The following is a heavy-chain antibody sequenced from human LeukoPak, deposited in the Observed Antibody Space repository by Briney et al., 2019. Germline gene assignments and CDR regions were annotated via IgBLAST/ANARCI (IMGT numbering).Heavy chain of an antibody. J-gene: IGHJ6*02. D-gene: IGHD6-13*01. V-gene: IGHV3-48*01. CDR1: GFTFSSYT. CDR2: ISSSGTTI. CDR3: ATSRDTGYSSSWFDYYYYGMDV. Sequence: PGGSLRLSCAASGFTFSSYTMNWVRQAPGKGLEWVSSISSSGTTINYADSVKGRFTISRDNSKNTLYLQMNSLRAEDTAVYCCATSRDTGYSSSWFDYYYYGMDVWGQGTTVTVSS.